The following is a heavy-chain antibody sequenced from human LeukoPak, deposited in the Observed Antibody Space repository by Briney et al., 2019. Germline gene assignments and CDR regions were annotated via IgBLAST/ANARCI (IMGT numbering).Heavy chain of an antibody. Sequence: GGSLRLSCAASGFTFSNHAMSWVRQTPGKGLQWVSVISGSGRTTEYADSVKGRFTISRDNSRNTLYLLMNRLRVEDTAVYYCAKDRGIVVGRAAVQLLDAFHIWGQGTMVTVSS. J-gene: IGHJ3*02. CDR1: GFTFSNHA. CDR3: AKDRGIVVGRAAVQLLDAFHI. CDR2: ISGSGRTT. V-gene: IGHV3-23*01. D-gene: IGHD2-2*01.